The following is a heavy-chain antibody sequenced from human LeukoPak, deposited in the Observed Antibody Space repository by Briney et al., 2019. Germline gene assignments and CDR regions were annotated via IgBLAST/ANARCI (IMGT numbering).Heavy chain of an antibody. J-gene: IGHJ3*02. CDR3: ARDSGWHNAFDI. Sequence: PSETLSLTCTVSGGSISSYYWSWIRQPAGKGLKWIGRIYTSGSTNYNPSLKSRVTMSVDTSKNQFSLKLSSVTAADTAVYYCARDSGWHNAFDIWGQGTMVTVSS. CDR1: GGSISSYY. D-gene: IGHD6-19*01. V-gene: IGHV4-4*07. CDR2: IYTSGST.